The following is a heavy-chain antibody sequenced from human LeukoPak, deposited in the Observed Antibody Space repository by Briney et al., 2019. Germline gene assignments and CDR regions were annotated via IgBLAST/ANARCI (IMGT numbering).Heavy chain of an antibody. CDR2: IYPNSGGT. V-gene: IGHV1-2*02. Sequence: ASVKVSCKASGYTFTGYYMHWVRQAPGQGLEWMGWIYPNSGGTNYAQKFQGRVTMTRETSISTAYMELSRLRSDDTAVYYCARDPIGYDSSGYLNWFDPWGQGTLVTVSS. CDR1: GYTFTGYY. J-gene: IGHJ5*02. D-gene: IGHD3-22*01. CDR3: ARDPIGYDSSGYLNWFDP.